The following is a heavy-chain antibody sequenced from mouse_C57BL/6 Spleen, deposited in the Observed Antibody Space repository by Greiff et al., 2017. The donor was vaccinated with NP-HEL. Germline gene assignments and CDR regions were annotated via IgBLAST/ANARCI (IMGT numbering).Heavy chain of an antibody. CDR1: GYTFTSYW. V-gene: IGHV1-59*01. D-gene: IGHD3-2*02. Sequence: QVQLQQPGAELVRPGTSVKLSCKASGYTFTSYWMHWVKQRPGQGLEWIGVIDPSDSYTNYNQKFKGKATLTVDTSSSTAYMQLSSLTAEDSAVYYWARVTAQATWDYAMDYWGQGTSVTVSS. CDR3: ARVTAQATWDYAMDY. CDR2: IDPSDSYT. J-gene: IGHJ4*01.